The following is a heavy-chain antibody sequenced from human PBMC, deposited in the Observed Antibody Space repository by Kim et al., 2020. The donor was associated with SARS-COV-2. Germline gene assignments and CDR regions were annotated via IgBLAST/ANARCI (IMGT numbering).Heavy chain of an antibody. D-gene: IGHD3-10*01. V-gene: IGHV3-33*01. CDR3: ARTLVLSGYYGMDV. J-gene: IGHJ6*02. Sequence: YADTVKGRFTISRDNPQNTLYLQMKSLRAEDTAVYYCARTLVLSGYYGMDVWGQGTTVTVSS.